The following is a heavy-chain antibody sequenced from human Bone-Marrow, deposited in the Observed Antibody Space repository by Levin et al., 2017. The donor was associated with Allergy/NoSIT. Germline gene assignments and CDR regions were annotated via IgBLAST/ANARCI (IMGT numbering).Heavy chain of an antibody. J-gene: IGHJ5*02. Sequence: GGSLRLSCAASGFTFDDYAMHWVRQAPGKGLEWVSGISWNSGSIGYADSVKGRFTISRDNAKNSLYLQMNSLRAEDTALYYCAKELGYCTNGVCYIGSGWFDPWGQGTLVTVSS. CDR3: AKELGYCTNGVCYIGSGWFDP. CDR1: GFTFDDYA. D-gene: IGHD2-8*01. CDR2: ISWNSGSI. V-gene: IGHV3-9*01.